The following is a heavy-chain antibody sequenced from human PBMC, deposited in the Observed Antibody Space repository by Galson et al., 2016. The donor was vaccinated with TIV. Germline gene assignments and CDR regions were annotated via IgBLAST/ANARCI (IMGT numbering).Heavy chain of an antibody. V-gene: IGHV1-69*13. CDR2: IIAIFGTA. D-gene: IGHD3-10*01. Sequence: SVKVSCKVSGGIFRSDAISWVRQAPGQGLEWMGRIIAIFGTANYAQKFQGRVTITADGSTNTVYLELSSLTSEDTAVYYCARLPSYYGSGNHWFDPWGQGTLVTVSS. J-gene: IGHJ5*02. CDR1: GGIFRSDA. CDR3: ARLPSYYGSGNHWFDP.